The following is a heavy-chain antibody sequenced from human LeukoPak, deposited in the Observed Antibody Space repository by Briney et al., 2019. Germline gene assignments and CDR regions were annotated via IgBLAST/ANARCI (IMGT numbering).Heavy chain of an antibody. CDR2: ISSSGSTI. J-gene: IGHJ4*02. CDR1: GFTFSDYY. Sequence: GGSLRLSCAASGFTFSDYYMSWIRQAPGKGLEWVSYISSSGSTIYYADSVKGRFTISRDNAKNSLYLQVNSLRAEDTAVYYCAKSITMIVVVITSFDYWGQGTLVTVSS. CDR3: AKSITMIVVVITSFDY. D-gene: IGHD3-22*01. V-gene: IGHV3-11*01.